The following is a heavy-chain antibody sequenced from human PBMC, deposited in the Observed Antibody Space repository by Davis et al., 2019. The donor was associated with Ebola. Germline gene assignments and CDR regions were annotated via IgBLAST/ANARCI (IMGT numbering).Heavy chain of an antibody. V-gene: IGHV3-23*01. CDR2: ISGSSGRT. J-gene: IGHJ6*02. CDR3: VRGRGYCNGGSCYLDV. CDR1: GFTFNSYA. Sequence: GGSLRLSCAASGFTFNSYAMNWFRRAPGKGLQWVSGISGSSGRTYYANSVKGRFTISRDNMKNILFLQLNSLRAEDTAVYYCVRGRGYCNGGSCYLDVWGQGTTVTVSS. D-gene: IGHD2-15*01.